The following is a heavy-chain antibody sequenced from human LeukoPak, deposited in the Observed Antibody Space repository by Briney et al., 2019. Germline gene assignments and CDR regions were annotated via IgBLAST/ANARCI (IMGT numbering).Heavy chain of an antibody. CDR2: IKTKTDGGTT. V-gene: IGHV3-15*01. J-gene: IGHJ4*02. CDR1: GFTFSNAW. Sequence: GGFLRLSCAASGFTFSNAWMSWVRQAPGKGLEWVGRIKTKTDGGTTDYAAPVKGRFTISRDDSKHTLYVQMNGLKTEDTAVYYCTIDSNSGWTGYWGQGTLVTVSS. CDR3: TIDSNSGWTGY. D-gene: IGHD6-19*01.